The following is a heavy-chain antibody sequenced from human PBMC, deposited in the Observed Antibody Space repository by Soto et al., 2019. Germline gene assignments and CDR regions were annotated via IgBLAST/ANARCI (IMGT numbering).Heavy chain of an antibody. CDR1: GFTFSSYG. CDR2: IWYDGSNK. D-gene: IGHD6-19*01. Sequence: QVQLVESGGGVVQPGRSLRLSCAASGFTFSSYGMHWVRQAPGKGLEWVAVIWYDGSNKYYADSVKGRFTISRDNSKNPLYLQMNSLRAEDTAVYYCARDVAVADYWGQGTLVTVSS. V-gene: IGHV3-33*01. J-gene: IGHJ4*02. CDR3: ARDVAVADY.